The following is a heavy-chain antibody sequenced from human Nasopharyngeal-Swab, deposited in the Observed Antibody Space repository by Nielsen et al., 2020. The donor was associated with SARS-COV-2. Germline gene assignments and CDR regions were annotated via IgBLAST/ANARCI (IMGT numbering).Heavy chain of an antibody. V-gene: IGHV3-30*04. D-gene: IGHD6-13*01. CDR1: GFTFSSYA. CDR3: ARGQNEQQLVPSYYYYGMDV. J-gene: IGHJ6*02. CDR2: ISYDGSNK. Sequence: GGSLRLSSAASGFTFSSYAMHWVRQAPGKGLEWVAVISYDGSNKYYADPVKGRFTISRDNSKNTLYLQMNSLRAEDTAVYYCARGQNEQQLVPSYYYYGMDVWGQGTTVTVSS.